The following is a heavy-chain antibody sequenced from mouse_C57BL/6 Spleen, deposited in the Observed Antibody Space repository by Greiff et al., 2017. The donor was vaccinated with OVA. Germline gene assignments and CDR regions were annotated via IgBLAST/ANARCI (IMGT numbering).Heavy chain of an antibody. CDR1: GYTFTSYW. V-gene: IGHV1-52*01. D-gene: IGHD1-1*01. CDR2: IDPSDSET. Sequence: VQLQQPGAELVRPGSSVKLSCKASGYTFTSYWMHWVKQRPIQGLEWIGNIDPSDSETHYNQKFKDKATLTVDKSSSTAYMQLSRLTSEDSAVYYCARSEYYGSSWYFDVWGTGTTVTVSS. J-gene: IGHJ1*03. CDR3: ARSEYYGSSWYFDV.